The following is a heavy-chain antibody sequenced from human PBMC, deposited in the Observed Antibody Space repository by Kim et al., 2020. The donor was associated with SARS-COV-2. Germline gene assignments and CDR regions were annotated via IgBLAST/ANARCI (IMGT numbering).Heavy chain of an antibody. Sequence: SVKGRFPISRENAKNTLYLQMNSLRAGDTAVYYCARAHYGAGSYSGAFDIWGQGTMVTVSS. CDR3: ARAHYGAGSYSGAFDI. J-gene: IGHJ3*02. D-gene: IGHD3-10*01. V-gene: IGHV3-13*01.